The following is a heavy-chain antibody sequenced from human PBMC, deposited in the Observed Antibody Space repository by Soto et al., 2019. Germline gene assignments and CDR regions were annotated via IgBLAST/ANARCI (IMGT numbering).Heavy chain of an antibody. V-gene: IGHV1-18*01. Sequence: QVQLVQSGPDVKKHGASVKVSCKASGYTFTSYGFSWVRQAPGQGLEWMRWISASTGKTNYEQKFQGRVTMTTDRSTTTAFMELRSLRSDDTAVYFCARVEAAMSGHWFDPWGQGTLVTVSS. CDR2: ISASTGKT. CDR1: GYTFTSYG. CDR3: ARVEAAMSGHWFDP. D-gene: IGHD2-2*01. J-gene: IGHJ5*02.